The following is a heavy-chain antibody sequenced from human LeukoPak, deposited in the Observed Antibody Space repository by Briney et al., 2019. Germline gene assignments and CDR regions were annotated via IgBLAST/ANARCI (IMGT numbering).Heavy chain of an antibody. CDR1: GGSFSGYY. J-gene: IGHJ5*02. D-gene: IGHD4-17*01. Sequence: PSETLSLTCAVYGGSFSGYYWSWIRQPPGKGLGWIGYIYYSGSTNYNPSLKSRVTISVDTSKNQFSLKLSSVTAADTAVYYCARDNDYGEGWFDPWGQGALVTVSP. V-gene: IGHV4-59*01. CDR3: ARDNDYGEGWFDP. CDR2: IYYSGST.